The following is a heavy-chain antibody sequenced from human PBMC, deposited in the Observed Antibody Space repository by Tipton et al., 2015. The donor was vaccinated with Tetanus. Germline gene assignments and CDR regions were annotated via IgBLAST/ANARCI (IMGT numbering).Heavy chain of an antibody. J-gene: IGHJ4*02. CDR3: ARANYDFPKKGPFVS. CDR1: GGSVSSGSYY. D-gene: IGHD3-3*01. V-gene: IGHV4-61*01. Sequence: TLSLTCTVSGGSVSSGSYYWNWIRQPPGKGLEWIGYVSYSGSTNSNYSLKSRITISQDTSKNQFSLRLTSVTAADTAVYYCARANYDFPKKGPFVSWGQGSLVIVSS. CDR2: VSYSGST.